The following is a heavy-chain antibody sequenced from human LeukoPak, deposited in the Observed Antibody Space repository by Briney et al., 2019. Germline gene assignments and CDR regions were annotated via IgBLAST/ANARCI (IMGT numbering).Heavy chain of an antibody. CDR3: ARDNYMDV. Sequence: SETLSLTCTVSGGSISSSSYYWGWIRQPPGKGLEWIGSIYYSGSTYYSPSLKSRVTISVDTSKNQFSLKLSSVTAADTAVYYCARDNYMDVWGKGTTVTVSS. CDR2: IYYSGST. J-gene: IGHJ6*03. V-gene: IGHV4-39*07. CDR1: GGSISSSSYY.